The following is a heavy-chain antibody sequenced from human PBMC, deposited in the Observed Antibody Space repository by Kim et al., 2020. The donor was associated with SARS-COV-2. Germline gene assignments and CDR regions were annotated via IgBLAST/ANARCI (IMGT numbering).Heavy chain of an antibody. V-gene: IGHV3-53*01. Sequence: GGSLRLSCAASGFTVSSNYMSWVRQAPGKGLEWVSVIYSGGSTYYADSVKGRFTISRDNSKNTLYLQMNSLRAEDTAVYYCARVESGDSSGYYWFDYWGQGTLVTVSS. D-gene: IGHD3-22*01. CDR1: GFTVSSNY. CDR2: IYSGGST. CDR3: ARVESGDSSGYYWFDY. J-gene: IGHJ4*02.